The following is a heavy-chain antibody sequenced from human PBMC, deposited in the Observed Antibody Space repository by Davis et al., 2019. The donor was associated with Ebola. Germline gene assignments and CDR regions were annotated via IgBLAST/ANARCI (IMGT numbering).Heavy chain of an antibody. V-gene: IGHV3-30*02. CDR2: IRFDAAAK. CDR1: GFTFNAHG. J-gene: IGHJ6*02. D-gene: IGHD4-17*01. Sequence: GESLKISCAASGFTFNAHGMHWVRQAPGKGLEWVTFIRFDAAAKYYADTVKGRFTISRDNSRNTLYLQMNSLRAEDTAVYYCAKDGDYGDYAKFHYNYFGMDVWGQGTTVTVSS. CDR3: AKDGDYGDYAKFHYNYFGMDV.